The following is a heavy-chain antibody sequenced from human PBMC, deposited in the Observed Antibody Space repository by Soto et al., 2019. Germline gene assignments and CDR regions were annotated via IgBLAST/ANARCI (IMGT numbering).Heavy chain of an antibody. CDR1: GFTFSSYG. CDR2: ISYDGSNK. D-gene: IGHD2-2*01. J-gene: IGHJ1*01. V-gene: IGHV3-30*18. CDR3: ANGQVTVVTLAYFQH. Sequence: QVQLVESGGGVVQPGRSLRLSCAASGFTFSSYGMHWVRQAPGKGLEWVAIISYDGSNKYYADSVKVRFTISRDNSKNTLYLQMNSRRAEYTAVSYWANGQVTVVTLAYFQHWGKGNLVNV.